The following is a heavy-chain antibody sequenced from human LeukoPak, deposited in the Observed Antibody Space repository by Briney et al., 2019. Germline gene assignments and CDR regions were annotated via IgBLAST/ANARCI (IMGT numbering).Heavy chain of an antibody. CDR3: ARVGFGYSSYFDY. D-gene: IGHD5-18*01. CDR1: GGTFSIYA. CDR2: IIPIFGTA. Sequence: SVTVSCTASGGTFSIYAISWVRQAPGQGLEWMGGIIPIFGTANYAQTFQGRVTITADESTSTAYMELSSLRSEDTAVYYCARVGFGYSSYFDYWGQGTLVTVSS. J-gene: IGHJ4*02. V-gene: IGHV1-69*13.